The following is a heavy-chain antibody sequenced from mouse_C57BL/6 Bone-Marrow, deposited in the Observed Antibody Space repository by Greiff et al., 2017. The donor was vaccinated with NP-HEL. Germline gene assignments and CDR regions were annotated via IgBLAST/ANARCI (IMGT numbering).Heavy chain of an antibody. Sequence: EVQLQESGAELVRPGASVKLSCTASGFNIKDDYMHWVKQRPEQGLEWIGWLDPENGDTEYASKFQGKATITADTSSNTAYLQLSSLTSEDTAVYYCTREYYGDCFDYWGKGTTLTVSS. CDR2: LDPENGDT. D-gene: IGHD1-1*02. CDR3: TREYYGDCFDY. J-gene: IGHJ2*01. V-gene: IGHV14-4*01. CDR1: GFNIKDDY.